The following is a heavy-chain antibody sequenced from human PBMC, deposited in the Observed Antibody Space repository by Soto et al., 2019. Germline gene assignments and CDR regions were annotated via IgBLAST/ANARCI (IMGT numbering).Heavy chain of an antibody. V-gene: IGHV1-8*01. CDR1: GYTFTSYD. CDR3: ARQNTAMVDHDAFDI. D-gene: IGHD5-18*01. CDR2: MNPSSGNT. Sequence: ASVKVSCKASGYTFTSYDINWVRQATGQGLEWMGWMNPSSGNTGYAQKFQGRVTMTRNASISTAYMELSSLRSEDTAVYYCARQNTAMVDHDAFDIWGQGTMVTVSS. J-gene: IGHJ3*02.